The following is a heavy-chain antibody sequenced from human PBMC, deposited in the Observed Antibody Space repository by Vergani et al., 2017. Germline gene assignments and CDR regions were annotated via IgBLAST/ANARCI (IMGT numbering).Heavy chain of an antibody. Sequence: EVQLVESGGGLIQPGGSLRLSCAASGFTVSSNYMSWVRQAPGKGLEWVSVIYSGGSTYYADSVKGRFTISRDNSKNTLYLQMNSLRAEDTAVYYCARDLEGKWYSSVWYFDANEYGMDVWGQGTTVTVSS. V-gene: IGHV3-53*01. CDR2: IYSGGST. CDR3: ARDLEGKWYSSVWYFDANEYGMDV. J-gene: IGHJ6*01. CDR1: GFTVSSNY. D-gene: IGHD6-19*01.